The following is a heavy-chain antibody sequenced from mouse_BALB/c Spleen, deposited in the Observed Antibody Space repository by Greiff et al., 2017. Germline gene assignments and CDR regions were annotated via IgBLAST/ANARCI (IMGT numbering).Heavy chain of an antibody. D-gene: IGHD2-4*01. CDR3: ARRDDYGEFAY. Sequence: EVMLVESGGGLVQPGGSRKLSCAASGFTFSSFGMHWVRQAPEKGLEWVAYISSGSSTIYYADTVKGRFTISRDNPKNTLFLQMTSLRSEDTAMYYCARRDDYGEFAYWGQGTLVTVSA. CDR2: ISSGSSTI. CDR1: GFTFSSFG. V-gene: IGHV5-17*02. J-gene: IGHJ3*01.